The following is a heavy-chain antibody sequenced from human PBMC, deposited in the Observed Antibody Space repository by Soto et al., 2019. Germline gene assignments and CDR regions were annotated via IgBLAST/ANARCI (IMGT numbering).Heavy chain of an antibody. CDR2: IYKSTTT. J-gene: IGHJ5*01. V-gene: IGHV4-30-4*01. CDR1: GDSISTVDYF. CDR3: ARGRYCLTGRCFPNWFDS. Sequence: QVHLLESGPGLVKPSQTLSLTCSVSGDSISTVDYFWAWIRQPPGQALEYIGYIYKSTTTYYNPSFESRVAISLDTSKSQFSLNVTSVTAAETAVYFCARGRYCLTGRCFPNWFDSWGQGTLVTVSS. D-gene: IGHD2-15*01.